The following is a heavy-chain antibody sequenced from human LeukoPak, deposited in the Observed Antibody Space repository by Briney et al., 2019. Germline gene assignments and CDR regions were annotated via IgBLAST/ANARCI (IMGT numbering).Heavy chain of an antibody. CDR3: AGGACGGDCYPLYYYYGMDV. D-gene: IGHD2-21*02. J-gene: IGHJ6*02. Sequence: SETLSLTCTVSGXSISSYYWSWIRQPPGKGLEWIGYIYYSGSTNYNPSLKSRVTISVDTSKNQFSLKLSSVTAADTAVYYCAGGACGGDCYPLYYYYGMDVWGQGTTVTVSS. CDR1: GXSISSYY. V-gene: IGHV4-59*01. CDR2: IYYSGST.